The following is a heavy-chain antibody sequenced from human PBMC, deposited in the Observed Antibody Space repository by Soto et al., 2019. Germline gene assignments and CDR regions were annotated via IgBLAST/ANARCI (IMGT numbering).Heavy chain of an antibody. J-gene: IGHJ6*02. Sequence: ASVKVSCKASGYTFTGYYMHWVRQAPGQGLEWMGWINPNSGGTNYAQKFQGWVTMTRDTSISTAYMEMSRLKSDDTAEYYCGRDFRHFTLVRGVSPPNSYYYYYYGMDVWGQGTTVTVSS. CDR3: GRDFRHFTLVRGVSPPNSYYYYYYGMDV. V-gene: IGHV1-2*04. D-gene: IGHD3-10*01. CDR1: GYTFTGYY. CDR2: INPNSGGT.